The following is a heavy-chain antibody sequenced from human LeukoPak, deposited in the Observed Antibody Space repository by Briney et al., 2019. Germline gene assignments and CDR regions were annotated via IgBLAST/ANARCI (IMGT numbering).Heavy chain of an antibody. CDR1: GFTFSSYA. V-gene: IGHV3-23*01. D-gene: IGHD3-16*01. CDR2: ISGSGGST. CDR3: AKDRSTYYDYVWGSYERDY. Sequence: GGSLRLSCAASGFTFSSYAMSWVRQAPGKGLEWVSAISGSGGSTYYADSVKGRFTISRDNSKNTLYLQMNSLRAEDTAVYYCAKDRSTYYDYVWGSYERDYWGQGTLVTVSS. J-gene: IGHJ4*02.